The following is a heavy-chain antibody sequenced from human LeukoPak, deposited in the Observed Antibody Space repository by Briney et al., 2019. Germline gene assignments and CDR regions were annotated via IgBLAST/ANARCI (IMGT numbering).Heavy chain of an antibody. CDR1: GASIDKSTYY. D-gene: IGHD1-1*01. J-gene: IGHJ4*02. CDR2: VYYSGST. Sequence: SETLSLTCSVSGASIDKSTYYWGWIRQPPGEGLEWIGSVYYSGSTYYNTSLKSRVTMSVDTSSNQFSLRLYSVTAADTAFYYCACLTGNRPSGYWGQGTRVIVSS. V-gene: IGHV4-39*01. CDR3: ACLTGNRPSGY.